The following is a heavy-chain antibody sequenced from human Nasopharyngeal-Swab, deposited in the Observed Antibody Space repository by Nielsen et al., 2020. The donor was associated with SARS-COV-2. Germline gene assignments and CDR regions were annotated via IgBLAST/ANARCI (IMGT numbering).Heavy chain of an antibody. V-gene: IGHV1-8*01. J-gene: IGHJ1*01. CDR1: GYTFTYFD. CDR3: ARGLGAPSSVWH. Sequence: ASVKVSCKASGYTFTYFDINLVRQATGQWLACMGCMSPNSGFTGYAEKFEGRVTMTRNIATNTVYLELTSLGFEDTAVYYCARGLGAPSSVWHWGPGTQVTVSS. CDR2: MSPNSGFT. D-gene: IGHD3-10*01.